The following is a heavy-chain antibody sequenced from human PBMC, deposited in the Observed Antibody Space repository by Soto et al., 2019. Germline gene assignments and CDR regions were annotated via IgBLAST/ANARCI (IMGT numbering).Heavy chain of an antibody. CDR1: GFSLSTSGVG. CDR2: IYWDDDE. J-gene: IGHJ4*02. V-gene: IGHV2-5*02. CDR3: VHLLGGCSRTSCSPLRFDY. Sequence: QITLKESGPTLVKPTQTLTLTCTLSGFSLSTSGVGVGWIRQPPGKALEWLALIYWDDDERHSPSLKSRLTFTKDTSKNQVVLTMTNMAPVDTATYYCVHLLGGCSRTSCSPLRFDYWGQGTLVTVSS. D-gene: IGHD2-2*01.